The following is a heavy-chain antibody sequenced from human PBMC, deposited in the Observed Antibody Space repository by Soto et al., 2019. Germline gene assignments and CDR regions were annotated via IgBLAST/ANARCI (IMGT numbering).Heavy chain of an antibody. CDR2: IYYSGST. D-gene: IGHD3-3*01. Sequence: QLQLQESGPGLVKPSETLSLTCTVSGGSISSSSYYWGWIRQPPGKGLEWIGSIYYSGSTYYNPSLKSRVTISVDTFQKPVSLKLGSVTGANTAVYYCARRITIFGVVPSYGIEGLGQGNTVPVPS. J-gene: IGHJ6*01. CDR1: GGSISSSSYY. CDR3: ARRITIFGVVPSYGIEG. V-gene: IGHV4-39*01.